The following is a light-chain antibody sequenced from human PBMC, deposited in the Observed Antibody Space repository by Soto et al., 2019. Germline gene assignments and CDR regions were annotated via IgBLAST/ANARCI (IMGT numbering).Light chain of an antibody. CDR3: SSYTSSSAWV. CDR2: DVS. CDR1: SSDVCGYNY. V-gene: IGLV2-14*01. Sequence: QSALTQPASVSGSPGQSITISCTGTSSDVCGYNYVSWYQQHPGKAPKLMIYDVSNRPSGVSNRFSGSKSGNTASLTISGLQAEDEADYYCSSYTSSSAWVFGTGTKLTV. J-gene: IGLJ1*01.